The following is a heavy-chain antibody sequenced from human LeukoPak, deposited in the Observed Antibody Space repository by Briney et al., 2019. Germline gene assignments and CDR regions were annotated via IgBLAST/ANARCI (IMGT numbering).Heavy chain of an antibody. CDR2: IRYDGSSE. CDR3: AKGAIIGTPFDY. D-gene: IGHD1-7*01. Sequence: GGSLRLSCGASGFTFSHYGMHWVRQAPGKGLEWVTFIRYDGSSEYHADSVKGRFTFSRDNSKNTLYLQMNSLRAEDTAVYYCAKGAIIGTPFDYWGQGTLVTVSS. CDR1: GFTFSHYG. J-gene: IGHJ4*02. V-gene: IGHV3-30*02.